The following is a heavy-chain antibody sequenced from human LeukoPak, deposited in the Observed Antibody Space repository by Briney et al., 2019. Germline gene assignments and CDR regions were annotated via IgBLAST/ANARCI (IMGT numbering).Heavy chain of an antibody. Sequence: GGSLRLSCAASGFTFNIYSMSWVRQAPGKGLEWVAKIKQVGSEKYYVDSVKGRFTISRDNAKNSLYLQMNSLRAEDTAVYYCARYYGSGSYSAAYWGQGTLVTVSS. V-gene: IGHV3-7*01. D-gene: IGHD3-10*01. J-gene: IGHJ4*02. CDR2: IKQVGSEK. CDR3: ARYYGSGSYSAAY. CDR1: GFTFNIYS.